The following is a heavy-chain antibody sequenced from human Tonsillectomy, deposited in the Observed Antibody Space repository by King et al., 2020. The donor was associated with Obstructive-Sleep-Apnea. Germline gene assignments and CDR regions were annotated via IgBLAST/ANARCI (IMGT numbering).Heavy chain of an antibody. J-gene: IGHJ4*02. CDR1: GGAISRYY. CDR2: ISTSGST. CDR3: ANGPSDVIGSFYFDD. D-gene: IGHD2/OR15-2a*01. Sequence: QLQESGPGLVKPSETLSLPFTVAGGAISRYYWNWLRQPAGKGLGWLGRISTSGSTNYNPSLKSGVTMSLDTSQNKFSLRLSSVTAAVTAQYYCANGPSDVIGSFYFDDGGQGTLVTVSS. V-gene: IGHV4-4*07.